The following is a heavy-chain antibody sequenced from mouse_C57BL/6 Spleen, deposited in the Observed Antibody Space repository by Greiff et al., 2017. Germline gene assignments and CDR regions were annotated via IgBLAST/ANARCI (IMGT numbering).Heavy chain of an antibody. CDR1: GFTFSDYG. J-gene: IGHJ4*01. CDR2: ISSGSSTI. Sequence: DVMLVESGGGLVKPGGSLKLSCAASGFTFSDYGMHWVRQAPEKGLEWVAYISSGSSTIYYADTVKGRFTISRDNAKNTLFLQMTSLRSEDTAMYYCAGYYDYSMDYWGQGTSVTVSS. D-gene: IGHD2-4*01. CDR3: AGYYDYSMDY. V-gene: IGHV5-17*01.